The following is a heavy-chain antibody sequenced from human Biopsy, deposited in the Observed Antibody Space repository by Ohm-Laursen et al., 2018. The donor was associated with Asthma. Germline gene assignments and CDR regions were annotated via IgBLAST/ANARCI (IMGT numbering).Heavy chain of an antibody. Sequence: ASVKVSCKISGYSLTDLPMHWVRQAPGQGLEWMGGHDHEEGGTVNARWLQGRVTMTEDTSTDTAYMELSSLSSDDTAVYYCASDFPKDYVRYNFQFWGQGTLVTVSS. V-gene: IGHV1-24*01. CDR1: GYSLTDLP. CDR2: HDHEEGGT. J-gene: IGHJ4*02. CDR3: ASDFPKDYVRYNFQF. D-gene: IGHD4-17*01.